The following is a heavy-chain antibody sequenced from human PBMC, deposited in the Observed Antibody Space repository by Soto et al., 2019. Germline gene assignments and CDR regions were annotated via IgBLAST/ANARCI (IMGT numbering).Heavy chain of an antibody. V-gene: IGHV4-59*01. Sequence: SETLSLTCTVSGGSITSYNWNWLRQPPGKALEWIGYVYNSGSTNYNPSLKSRVTISVDTSKNQFSLKVNSVTAADTAVYYCARRAVVAVTGSLANWLDPWGQGILVTVSS. J-gene: IGHJ5*02. CDR3: ARRAVVAVTGSLANWLDP. D-gene: IGHD1-20*01. CDR2: VYNSGST. CDR1: GGSITSYN.